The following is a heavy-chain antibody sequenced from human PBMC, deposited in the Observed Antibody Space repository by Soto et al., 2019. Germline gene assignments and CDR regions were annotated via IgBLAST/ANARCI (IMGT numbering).Heavy chain of an antibody. CDR1: GFTFSSYA. Sequence: GGSLRLSCAASGFTFSSYAMSWVRQAPGKGLEWVSAISGSGGSTYYADSVKGRFTISRDNSKNTLYLQMNSLRAEDTAVYYCAKVHDYVWGSYRSYYYGMDVWGQGTTVTVSS. V-gene: IGHV3-23*01. D-gene: IGHD3-16*02. CDR2: ISGSGGST. CDR3: AKVHDYVWGSYRSYYYGMDV. J-gene: IGHJ6*02.